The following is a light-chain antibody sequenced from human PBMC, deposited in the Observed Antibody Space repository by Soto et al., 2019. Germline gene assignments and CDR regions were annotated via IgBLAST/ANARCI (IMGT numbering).Light chain of an antibody. V-gene: IGKV1-9*01. CDR3: QQHNSYPLT. Sequence: DIQLTQSPSFLSASVGDRVTITCRSSQGIRSYLAWYQPKPGKAPKLLIYAASTLQSGVPSRFSGSRSGTEFTLTISSLQPEDFATYYCQQHNSYPLTFGGGTKVEIK. CDR1: QGIRSY. CDR2: AAS. J-gene: IGKJ4*01.